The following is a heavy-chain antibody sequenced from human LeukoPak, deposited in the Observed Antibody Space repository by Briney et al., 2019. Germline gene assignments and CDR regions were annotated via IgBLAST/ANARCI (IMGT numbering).Heavy chain of an antibody. CDR3: ARDRGYFDWLLPNDY. CDR1: GFTFSSYS. V-gene: IGHV3-21*01. J-gene: IGHJ4*02. D-gene: IGHD3-9*01. Sequence: GGSLRLSCAASGFTFSSYSMTWVRQAPGKGLEWVSSISSSSSYIYYADSVKGRFTISRDNAKNSLYLQMNSLRAEDTAVYYCARDRGYFDWLLPNDYWGQGTLVTVSS. CDR2: ISSSSSYI.